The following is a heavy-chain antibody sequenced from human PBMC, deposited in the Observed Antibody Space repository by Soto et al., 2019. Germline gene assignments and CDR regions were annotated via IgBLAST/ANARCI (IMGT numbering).Heavy chain of an antibody. V-gene: IGHV4-61*08. D-gene: IGHD4-4*01. CDR1: GGSISSGGYS. CDR2: IYHSGST. J-gene: IGHJ4*02. CDR3: ARSAGRTTVTTLDY. Sequence: PSETLSLTCAVSGGSISSGGYSWNWIRQPPGKGLEWIGYIYHSGSTNSNPSLKSRVTISVDASKNQFSLKLTSVTAADTAVYYCARSAGRTTVTTLDYWGQGTLVTVSA.